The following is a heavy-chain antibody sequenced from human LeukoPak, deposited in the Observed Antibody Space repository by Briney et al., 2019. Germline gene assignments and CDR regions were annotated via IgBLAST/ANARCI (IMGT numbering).Heavy chain of an antibody. CDR1: GFTSSSYS. Sequence: GGSLRLSCAAPGFTSSSYSMNWVRQAPGKGLEWVSSISSSSSYIYYADSVKGRFTISRDNAKNSLYLQMDSLRAEDTAVYYCARDSPIAAGILADYWGQGTLVTVSS. V-gene: IGHV3-21*01. CDR3: ARDSPIAAGILADY. CDR2: ISSSSSYI. D-gene: IGHD6-13*01. J-gene: IGHJ4*02.